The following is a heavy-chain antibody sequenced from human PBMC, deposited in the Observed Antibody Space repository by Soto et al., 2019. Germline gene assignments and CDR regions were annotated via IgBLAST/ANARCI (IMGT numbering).Heavy chain of an antibody. J-gene: IGHJ5*02. CDR2: IYYNGST. CDR1: GGSISSYY. D-gene: IGHD3-3*01. V-gene: IGHV4-59*08. CDR3: ARGDYDFWSGYINWFDP. Sequence: PSETLSLTCTVSGGSISSYYWSWIRQPPGKGLEWVGYIYYNGSTNYNPSLKSRVTISVDTSKNQFSLRLTSATAADTAVYYCARGDYDFWSGYINWFDPWGQGTLVTVSS.